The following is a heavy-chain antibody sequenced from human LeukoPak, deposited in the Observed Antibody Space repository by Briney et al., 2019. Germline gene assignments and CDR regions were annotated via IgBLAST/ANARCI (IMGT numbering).Heavy chain of an antibody. Sequence: PGRSLRLSCAASGFTFSSYGMHWVRQAPGKGLEWVAVISYDGSNKYYADSVKGRFTISRDNSKNTLYLQMNSLRAEDTAVSYCAKDDSWAGDRYFDYWGQGTLVTVSS. CDR2: ISYDGSNK. J-gene: IGHJ4*02. CDR1: GFTFSSYG. D-gene: IGHD3-22*01. V-gene: IGHV3-30*18. CDR3: AKDDSWAGDRYFDY.